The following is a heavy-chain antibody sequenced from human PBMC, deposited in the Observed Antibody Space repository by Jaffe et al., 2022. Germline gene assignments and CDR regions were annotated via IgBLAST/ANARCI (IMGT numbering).Heavy chain of an antibody. CDR1: GFTFSNYW. V-gene: IGHV3-7*05. Sequence: EVQLVESGGGLVQPGGSLRLSCAASGFTFSNYWMSWVRQAPGKGLEWVANIKQDGSEKYYVDSVKGRFAISRDNARNSLYLQMNSLRAEDTAVYYCARQYSSWPNWYFDLWGRGTLVTVSS. CDR2: IKQDGSEK. D-gene: IGHD6-6*01. CDR3: ARQYSSWPNWYFDL. J-gene: IGHJ2*01.